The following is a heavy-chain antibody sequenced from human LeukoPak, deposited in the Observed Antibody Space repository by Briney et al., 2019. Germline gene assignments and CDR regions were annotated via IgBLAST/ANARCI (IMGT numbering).Heavy chain of an antibody. CDR2: INHNSGGT. CDR1: GYTFTGYY. CDR3: ASPLLIDAFDI. V-gene: IGHV1-2*02. D-gene: IGHD1-26*01. J-gene: IGHJ3*02. Sequence: GASVKDTCKASGYTFTGYYMHWVRQAPGQGLAWMGWINHNSGGTNYAQKFQGRVTITRHTSISKAYMDLSRLSADDTAVYYCASPLLIDAFDIWGQGTMVTVSS.